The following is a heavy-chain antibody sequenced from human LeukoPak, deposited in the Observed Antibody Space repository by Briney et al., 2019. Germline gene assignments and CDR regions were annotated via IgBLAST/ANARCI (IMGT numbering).Heavy chain of an antibody. V-gene: IGHV3-30*02. CDR3: AKGLGDYDDFRLGF. CDR1: IFSFSTFG. Sequence: GGSLRPSCAASIFSFSTFGFHWVRQAPGKGLEWVAFIPYDGSDKYYADSVKGRFTVSRDNSKNTLYLHMNSLRVEDTAVYYCAKGLGDYDDFRLGFWGQGTLVTVSS. J-gene: IGHJ4*02. CDR2: IPYDGSDK. D-gene: IGHD4-17*01.